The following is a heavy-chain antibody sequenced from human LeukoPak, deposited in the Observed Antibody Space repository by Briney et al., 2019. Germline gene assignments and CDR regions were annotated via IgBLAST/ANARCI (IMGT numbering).Heavy chain of an antibody. Sequence: KPGGSLRLSCAASGFTFSSYSMNWVRQAPGKGLEWVSSISSSSSYIYYADSVKGRFTISRDNAKNSLYLQMNSLRAEDTAVYYCARDESLRTLRPTDIAALPDVWDKGTTVTVSS. J-gene: IGHJ6*04. CDR3: ARDESLRTLRPTDIAALPDV. CDR2: ISSSSSYI. CDR1: GFTFSSYS. V-gene: IGHV3-21*01. D-gene: IGHD6-6*01.